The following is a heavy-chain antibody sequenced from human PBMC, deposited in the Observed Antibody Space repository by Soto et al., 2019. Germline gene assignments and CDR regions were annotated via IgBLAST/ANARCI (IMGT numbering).Heavy chain of an antibody. CDR2: IWYDGIND. D-gene: IGHD2-15*01. Sequence: QVQLVESGGGVVQPGRSLRLSCAVSGFPFSNYGMHWVRQAPGKGLEWVAVIWYDGINDYYADSVKGRFTISRDNSRNTLYLQLNSLRAEDTAVYYCARDRGYCSGGSFSSNSMDVWGQGTTVTVSS. CDR3: ARDRGYCSGGSFSSNSMDV. V-gene: IGHV3-33*01. CDR1: GFPFSNYG. J-gene: IGHJ6*02.